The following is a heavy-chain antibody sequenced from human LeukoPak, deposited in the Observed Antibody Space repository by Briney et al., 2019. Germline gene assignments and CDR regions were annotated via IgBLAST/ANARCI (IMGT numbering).Heavy chain of an antibody. CDR2: ISDSGGAT. V-gene: IGHV3-23*01. J-gene: IGHJ4*02. Sequence: GGSLRLSCAASGFTLSSYAMSWVRQVPGKGLEWVSTISDSGGATFYADSVKGRFTISRDNSKNTLYLQMNSLRVDDTAVYYCAKDSYMITFGGRGQGTLVTVSS. CDR1: GFTLSSYA. D-gene: IGHD3-16*01. CDR3: AKDSYMITFGG.